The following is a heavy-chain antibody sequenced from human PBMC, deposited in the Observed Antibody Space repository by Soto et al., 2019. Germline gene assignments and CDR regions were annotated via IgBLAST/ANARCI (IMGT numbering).Heavy chain of an antibody. V-gene: IGHV4-34*01. CDR1: GGSFSGYY. CDR2: INHSGST. J-gene: IGHJ5*02. Sequence: QVQLQQWGAGLLKPSETLSLTCAVYGGSFSGYYWSWIRQPPGKGLEWIGEINHSGSTNYNPSLKSRVTISVDTSKNQFSLKLSSVTAADTAVYYCASITIFGVVTTIDPGGQGTLVTVSS. D-gene: IGHD3-3*01. CDR3: ASITIFGVVTTIDP.